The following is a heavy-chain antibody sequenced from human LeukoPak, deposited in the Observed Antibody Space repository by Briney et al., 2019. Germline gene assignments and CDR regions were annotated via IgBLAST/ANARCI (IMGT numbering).Heavy chain of an antibody. Sequence: SETLSFTCSVSGDSINSNYWSWMRQPPGKGLEWIGYIYYGGSTNYNPSLKSRVSMSVDTSKNQFSLNLSSVTAADTAVYHCARLLAGCPGGRCRAHFDYWGQGTLVTVSS. CDR3: ARLLAGCPGGRCRAHFDY. V-gene: IGHV4-59*01. CDR1: GDSINSNY. D-gene: IGHD2-15*01. CDR2: IYYGGST. J-gene: IGHJ4*02.